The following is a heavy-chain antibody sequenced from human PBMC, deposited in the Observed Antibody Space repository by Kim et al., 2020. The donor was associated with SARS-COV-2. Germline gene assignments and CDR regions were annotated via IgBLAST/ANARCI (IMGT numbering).Heavy chain of an antibody. CDR3: ARDHRVGATPFDY. CDR2: IIPILGIA. D-gene: IGHD1-26*01. CDR1: GGTFSSYT. J-gene: IGHJ4*02. Sequence: SVKVSCKASGGTFSSYTISWVRQAPGQGLEWMGRIIPILGIANYAQKFQGRVTITADKSTSTAYMELSSLRSEDTAVYYCARDHRVGATPFDYWGQGTLVTVSS. V-gene: IGHV1-69*04.